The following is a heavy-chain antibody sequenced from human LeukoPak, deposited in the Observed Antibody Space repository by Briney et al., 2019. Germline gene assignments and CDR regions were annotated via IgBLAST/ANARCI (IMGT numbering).Heavy chain of an antibody. CDR3: AKDTTYNWNYEGVGNWFDP. CDR1: GFTFSGSA. Sequence: PGGSLRLSCAASGFTFSGSAMHWVRQASGKGLEWVGRIRSKANSYATAYAASVKGRFTISRDDSKNTLYLQMNSLRAEDTAVYYCAKDTTYNWNYEGVGNWFDPWGQGTLVTVSS. V-gene: IGHV3-73*01. D-gene: IGHD1-1*01. J-gene: IGHJ5*02. CDR2: IRSKANSYAT.